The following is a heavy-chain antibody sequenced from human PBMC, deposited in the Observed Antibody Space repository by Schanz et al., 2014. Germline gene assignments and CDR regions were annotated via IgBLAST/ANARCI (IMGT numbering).Heavy chain of an antibody. CDR2: IWYDGSNE. CDR1: GFTFSRYG. J-gene: IGHJ4*02. D-gene: IGHD1-1*01. V-gene: IGHV3-33*08. Sequence: QVHLVESGGGVVQPGRSLRLSCAASGFTFSRYGMHWVRQAPGKGLEWVALIWYDGSNEYYADSVKGRFTISRDNAKNSLYLQMNGLRAEDTAVFYCARDGAELYYFDDWGQGTLVTVSS. CDR3: ARDGAELYYFDD.